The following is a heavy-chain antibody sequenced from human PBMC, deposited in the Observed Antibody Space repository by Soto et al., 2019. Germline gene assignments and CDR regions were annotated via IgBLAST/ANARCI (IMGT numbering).Heavy chain of an antibody. CDR1: GDFISSYY. V-gene: IGHV4-59*01. D-gene: IGHD3-22*01. CDR3: ARGKSGYYPYFDS. CDR2: VYYSGGT. Sequence: PSETLSLTCTVSGDFISSYYWSWIRQPPGKGLEWIGYVYYSGGTNYNPSLKSRVTISVDTSKKQFSLQLRSVTAADTAVYFCARGKSGYYPYFDSWGQGTLVTVSS. J-gene: IGHJ4*02.